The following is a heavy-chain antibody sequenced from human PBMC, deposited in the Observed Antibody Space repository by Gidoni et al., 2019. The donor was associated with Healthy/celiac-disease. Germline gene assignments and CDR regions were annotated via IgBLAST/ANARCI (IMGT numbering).Heavy chain of an antibody. V-gene: IGHV3-48*03. J-gene: IGHJ4*02. CDR1: GFTVSSYE. D-gene: IGHD4-17*01. Sequence: EVQLVESGGGLVQPGGSLRLSCAASGFTVSSYEMNWVRKAPGKGLEWVSYISSSGSTIYYPDSVKGRFTISRDNAKNSLELQMNSLRAEDTAVYDCARGDYCDRFGYWGQGTLVTVSS. CDR2: ISSSGSTI. CDR3: ARGDYCDRFGY.